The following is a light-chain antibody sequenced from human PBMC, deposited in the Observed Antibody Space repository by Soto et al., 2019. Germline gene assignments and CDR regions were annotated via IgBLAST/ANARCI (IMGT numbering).Light chain of an antibody. V-gene: IGKV1-5*03. CDR1: QNINIW. CDR3: QQYNGLPTWT. CDR2: KAS. J-gene: IGKJ1*01. Sequence: DLQMTQSPSTLSASVGDRVTITCRASQNINIWLAWYQQKPGTAPKLLIYKASTLESGVPSRFSGNGSGTDFALTIISLQPYDSATYYCQQYNGLPTWTFGQGTKVEMK.